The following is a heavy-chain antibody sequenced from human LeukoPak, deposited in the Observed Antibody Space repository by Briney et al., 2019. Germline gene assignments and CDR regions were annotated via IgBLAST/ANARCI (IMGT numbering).Heavy chain of an antibody. J-gene: IGHJ4*02. CDR1: GDSVSSNSAA. Sequence: SQTLSLTCAISGDSVSSNSAAWNWIRPSPSRGLEWLGRTYYRSKWYNDYAVSVKSRITINPDTSKNQFSLQLNSVTPEDTAVYYCARGSRVEMATIFAPFDYWGQGTLVTVSS. V-gene: IGHV6-1*01. CDR3: ARGSRVEMATIFAPFDY. CDR2: TYYRSKWYN. D-gene: IGHD5-24*01.